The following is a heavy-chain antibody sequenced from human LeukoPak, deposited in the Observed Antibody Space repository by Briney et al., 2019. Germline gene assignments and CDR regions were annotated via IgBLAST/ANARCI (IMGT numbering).Heavy chain of an antibody. CDR1: GFTFRNFW. CDR2: ISGSGGST. J-gene: IGHJ1*01. D-gene: IGHD3-22*01. CDR3: AKETYYYDSSGYYSEYFQH. V-gene: IGHV3-23*01. Sequence: GGSLRLSCAASGFTFRNFWMTWVRQAPGKGLEWVSAISGSGGSTYYADSVKGRFTISRDNSKNTLYLQMNSLRTEDTAVYYCAKETYYYDSSGYYSEYFQHWGQGTLVTVSS.